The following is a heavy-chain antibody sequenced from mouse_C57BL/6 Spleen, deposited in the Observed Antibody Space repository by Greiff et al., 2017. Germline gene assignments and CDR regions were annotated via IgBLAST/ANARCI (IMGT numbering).Heavy chain of an antibody. J-gene: IGHJ4*01. CDR1: GYTFTDYY. D-gene: IGHD1-1*01. Sequence: EVQLQQSGPVLVKPGASVKMSCKASGYTFTDYYMNWVKQSHGKSLEWIGVINPYNGGTSYNQKFKGKATLTVDKSSSTAYMELNSLTSEDSAVYYCANGEVVAREEAMDYWGQGTSVTVSS. V-gene: IGHV1-19*01. CDR3: ANGEVVAREEAMDY. CDR2: INPYNGGT.